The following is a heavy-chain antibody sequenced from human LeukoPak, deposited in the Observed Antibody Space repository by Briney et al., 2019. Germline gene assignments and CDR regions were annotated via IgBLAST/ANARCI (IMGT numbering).Heavy chain of an antibody. J-gene: IGHJ4*02. CDR2: IYSGGST. D-gene: IGHD5-18*01. V-gene: IGHV3-66*01. Sequence: PGGSLRLSCAASGFTVSSNYMSWVRQAPGKWLEWVSVIYSGGSTYYADSVKGRFTISRDNSKNTLYLQMNSLRAEDTAVYYCARYAAMADFDYWGQGTLVTVSS. CDR1: GFTVSSNY. CDR3: ARYAAMADFDY.